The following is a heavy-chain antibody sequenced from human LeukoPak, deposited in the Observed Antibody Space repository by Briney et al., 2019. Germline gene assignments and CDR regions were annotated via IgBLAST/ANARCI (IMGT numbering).Heavy chain of an antibody. J-gene: IGHJ5*02. Sequence: SETLSLTCTVSGGSISRYYWSWIRQPAGEGLEWIGRIYTSGGTSYNPSLKSRVTVSVDTSKNQLSLKLSSVTAADTAVYYCARHTWTAVEENWFDPWGRGTLVTVSS. CDR2: IYTSGGT. CDR1: GGSISRYY. V-gene: IGHV4-4*07. CDR3: ARHTWTAVEENWFDP. D-gene: IGHD6-19*01.